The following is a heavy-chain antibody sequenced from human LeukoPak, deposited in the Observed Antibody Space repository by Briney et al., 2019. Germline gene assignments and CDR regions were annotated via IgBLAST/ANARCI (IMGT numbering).Heavy chain of an antibody. Sequence: GASVKVSCKASGYTFTSYYMHWVLQAPGHGLEWMGIINPSGGSTSYAQKFQGRVTMTRDTSTSTVYMELSSLRSEDTAVYYCATDCSGGSCYSDYWGQGTLVTVSS. CDR1: GYTFTSYY. CDR2: INPSGGST. J-gene: IGHJ4*02. V-gene: IGHV1-46*01. CDR3: ATDCSGGSCYSDY. D-gene: IGHD2-15*01.